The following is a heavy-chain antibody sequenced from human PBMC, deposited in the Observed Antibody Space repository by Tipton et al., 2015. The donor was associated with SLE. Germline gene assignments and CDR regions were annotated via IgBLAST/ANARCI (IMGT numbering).Heavy chain of an antibody. J-gene: IGHJ4*02. D-gene: IGHD3-10*01. CDR2: ISPTGTTT. Sequence: SLRLSCAAYGFTLDKYAMSWVRQAPGKGLEWVPVISPTGTTTYYADSVKGRFTISRDISMNTLYLQMHSLRAEDTAIYYCAGRVSVTLVKGVLDYWGQGALVTVSS. V-gene: IGHV3-23*01. CDR3: AGRVSVTLVKGVLDY. CDR1: GFTLDKYA.